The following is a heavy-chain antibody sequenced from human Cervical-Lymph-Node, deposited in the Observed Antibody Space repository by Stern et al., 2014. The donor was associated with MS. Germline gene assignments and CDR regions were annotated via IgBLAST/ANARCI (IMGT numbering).Heavy chain of an antibody. Sequence: QITLKESGPTLVKPTQTLTLTCTFSGFSLSTSGVGVGWIRQPPGKALEWLALIYWDDDKRYSPALKSRLTITKDTSKNQVVLTMTNMDPVDTATYYCAHSLLGPSRRWFDPWGQGTLVTVSS. D-gene: IGHD7-27*01. J-gene: IGHJ5*02. CDR2: IYWDDDK. CDR3: AHSLLGPSRRWFDP. V-gene: IGHV2-5*02. CDR1: GFSLSTSGVG.